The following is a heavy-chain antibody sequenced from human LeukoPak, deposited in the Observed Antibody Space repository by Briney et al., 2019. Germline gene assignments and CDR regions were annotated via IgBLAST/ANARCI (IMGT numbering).Heavy chain of an antibody. CDR1: GFTFSSYA. D-gene: IGHD3-10*01. Sequence: PGGSLRLSCAASGFTFSSYAMSWVRQAPGKGLEWVSAITGSGDAKYCADSVKGRFTISRDNSKNTLYLQMNSLRAEDTAVSYCAKDRAGSGSPYYFDYWGQGTLVTVSS. V-gene: IGHV3-23*01. CDR3: AKDRAGSGSPYYFDY. CDR2: ITGSGDAK. J-gene: IGHJ4*02.